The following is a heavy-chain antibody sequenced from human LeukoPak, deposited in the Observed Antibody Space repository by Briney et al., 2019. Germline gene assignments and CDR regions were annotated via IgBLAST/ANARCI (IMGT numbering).Heavy chain of an antibody. V-gene: IGHV5-51*01. Sequence: GESLQISCKGSGYSFTSYWIGWVRQMPGKGLEWMGIIYPGDSDTRYSPSFQGQVTISADKSISTAYLQWSSLKASDTAMYYCARPYCSSTSCYTRDDAFDIWGQGTMVTVSS. CDR3: ARPYCSSTSCYTRDDAFDI. CDR2: IYPGDSDT. CDR1: GYSFTSYW. D-gene: IGHD2-2*02. J-gene: IGHJ3*02.